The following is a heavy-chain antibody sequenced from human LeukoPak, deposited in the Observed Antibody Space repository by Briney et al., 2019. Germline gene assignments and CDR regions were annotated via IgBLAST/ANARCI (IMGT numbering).Heavy chain of an antibody. Sequence: SETLSLTCTVSGGSISSSSYYWGWIRQPPGKGLEWIGSIYYSGSTYYNPSLKSRVTISVDTSKNQFSLKLSSVTAADTAVYYCARVLVFCSSTSCYVGYYYYYYYMDVWGKGTTVTVSS. CDR2: IYYSGST. CDR3: ARVLVFCSSTSCYVGYYYYYYYMDV. D-gene: IGHD2-2*01. CDR1: GGSISSSSYY. J-gene: IGHJ6*03. V-gene: IGHV4-39*07.